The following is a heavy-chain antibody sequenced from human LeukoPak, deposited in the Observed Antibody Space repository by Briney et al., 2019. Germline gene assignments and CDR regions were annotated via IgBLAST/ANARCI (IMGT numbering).Heavy chain of an antibody. D-gene: IGHD1-14*01. CDR2: INPSGGST. J-gene: IGHJ3*02. Sequence: ASVKVSCTASGYTFTSYYMHWVRQAPGQGLEWMGIINPSGGSTSYAQKFQGRVTMTRDTSISTAYMELSRLRSDDTAVYYCAGAHHQGDAFDIWGQGTMVTVSS. CDR1: GYTFTSYY. CDR3: AGAHHQGDAFDI. V-gene: IGHV1-46*01.